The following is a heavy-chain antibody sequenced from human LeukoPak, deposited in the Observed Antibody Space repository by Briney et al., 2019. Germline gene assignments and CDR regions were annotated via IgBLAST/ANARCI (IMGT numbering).Heavy chain of an antibody. CDR1: GYTFTSYD. V-gene: IGHV1-8*01. J-gene: IGHJ6*02. CDR3: ARDRYSGYDFLYYYYGMDV. CDR2: MSPNSGNT. Sequence: GASVKVSCKASGYTFTSYDFNWVRQATGQGLEWMGWMSPNSGNTGYAQKFQGRVTMTSNTSISTAYMELSGLRSEDTAIYYCARDRYSGYDFLYYYYGMDVWGQGTTVTVSS. D-gene: IGHD5-12*01.